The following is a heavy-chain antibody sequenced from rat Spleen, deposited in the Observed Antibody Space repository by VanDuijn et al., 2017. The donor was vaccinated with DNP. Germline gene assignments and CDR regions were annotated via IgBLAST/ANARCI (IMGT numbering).Heavy chain of an antibody. V-gene: IGHV5-31*01. D-gene: IGHD5-1*01. Sequence: EVLLVESDGGLVQPGRSLKLSCAVSGFTFSDYYMAWIRQAPGKGLEWVASITNTGGSTYYPDSVKGRFTISRDNAKSTLYLQMNSLRSEDTATYYCTKEGANWEVFDYWGQGVMVTVSS. J-gene: IGHJ2*01. CDR1: GFTFSDYY. CDR2: ITNTGGST. CDR3: TKEGANWEVFDY.